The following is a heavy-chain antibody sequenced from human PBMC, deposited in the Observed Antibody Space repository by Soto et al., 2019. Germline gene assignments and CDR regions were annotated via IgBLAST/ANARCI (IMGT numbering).Heavy chain of an antibody. Sequence: EVQLVESGGGLVKPGGSLRLSCAASGFTFSNAWMNWVRQAPGKGLEWVGRIKSKTDGGTTDYAAPVKGRFTISREDPNSPLDLKINSLAVEDSAVNYCTTDPAEGWFAPWGKGTRVTVSS. J-gene: IGHJ5*02. CDR2: IKSKTDGGTT. V-gene: IGHV3-15*07. CDR3: TTDPAEGWFAP. CDR1: GFTFSNAW.